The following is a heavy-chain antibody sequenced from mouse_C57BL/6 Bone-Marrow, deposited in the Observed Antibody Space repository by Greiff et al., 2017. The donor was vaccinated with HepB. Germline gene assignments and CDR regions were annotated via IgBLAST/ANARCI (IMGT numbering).Heavy chain of an antibody. CDR2: IYPRSGNT. CDR3: ARSYYGSSYILYYAMDY. Sequence: QVQLQQSGAELVKPGASVKLSCKASGYTFTSYGISWVKQRTGQGLEWIGEIYPRSGNTYYNEKFKGKATLTADKSSSTAYMELRSLTSEDSAVYFCARSYYGSSYILYYAMDYWGQGTSVTVSS. V-gene: IGHV1-81*01. CDR1: GYTFTSYG. J-gene: IGHJ4*01. D-gene: IGHD1-1*01.